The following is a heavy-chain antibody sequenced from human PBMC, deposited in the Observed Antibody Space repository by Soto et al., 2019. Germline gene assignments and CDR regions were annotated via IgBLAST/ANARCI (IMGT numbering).Heavy chain of an antibody. CDR2: ISSSSSYI. CDR3: ARLRADGRSNWFDP. J-gene: IGHJ5*02. Sequence: GGSLRLSCAASGFAFSSYSMNWVRQAPGKGLEWVSSISSSSSYIYYADSVKGRFTISRDNAKNSLYLQMNSLRAEDTAVYYCARLRADGRSNWFDPWGQGNLVTVSS. V-gene: IGHV3-21*01. D-gene: IGHD2-15*01. CDR1: GFAFSSYS.